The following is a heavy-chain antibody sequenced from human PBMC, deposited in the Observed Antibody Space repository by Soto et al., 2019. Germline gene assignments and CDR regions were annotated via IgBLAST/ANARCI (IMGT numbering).Heavy chain of an antibody. CDR3: ARDRRFRYCSGGSCYSPYYYYGMDV. V-gene: IGHV1-18*01. D-gene: IGHD2-15*01. Sequence: QVQLVQSGAEVKKPGASVKVSCKASGYTFTSYGISWVRQAPGQGLEWMGWISAYNGNTNYAQKLQGRVTMTTDTSTSTAYMELRSLRSDDTAVYYGARDRRFRYCSGGSCYSPYYYYGMDVWGQGTTVTVSS. CDR1: GYTFTSYG. CDR2: ISAYNGNT. J-gene: IGHJ6*02.